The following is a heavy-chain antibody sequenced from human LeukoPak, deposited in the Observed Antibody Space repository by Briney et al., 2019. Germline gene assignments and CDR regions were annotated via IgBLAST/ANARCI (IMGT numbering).Heavy chain of an antibody. D-gene: IGHD6-19*01. CDR3: ASTGYSSGWYDYYYYYMDV. CDR1: GGSFSGYY. CDR2: INHSGST. Sequence: ASETLSLTCAVYGGSFSGYYWSWIRQPPGKGLEWIGEINHSGSTNYNPSLKSRVTISVDTSKNQFSLKLSSVTAADTAVYYCASTGYSSGWYDYYYYYMDVWGKGTTVTVSS. V-gene: IGHV4-34*01. J-gene: IGHJ6*03.